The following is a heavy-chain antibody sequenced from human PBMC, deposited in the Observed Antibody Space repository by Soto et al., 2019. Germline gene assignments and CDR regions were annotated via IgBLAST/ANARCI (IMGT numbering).Heavy chain of an antibody. Sequence: ASETLSLTCTVSGGSISSYYWSWIRQPPGKGLAWIGYIYYSGSANYNPSLKSRVTISVDTSKNQFSLKLSSVTAADTAVYYCARSSTGYGDYDVRNYSYYYGMDVWGQGTTVTVSS. V-gene: IGHV4-59*01. CDR1: GGSISSYY. CDR3: ARSSTGYGDYDVRNYSYYYGMDV. J-gene: IGHJ6*02. D-gene: IGHD4-17*01. CDR2: IYYSGSA.